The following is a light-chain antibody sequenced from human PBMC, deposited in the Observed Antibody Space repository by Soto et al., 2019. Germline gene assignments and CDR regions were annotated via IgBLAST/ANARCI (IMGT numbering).Light chain of an antibody. Sequence: ILLTQSPSSLSASVGARVTITCRASHFIDSSFAFYQQKPGKAPKLLIYAASSLQSGVPSRFSGSGSGTDFTLTISSLQPEDFATYYCQQLHDYPITFGQGTRPEI. CDR2: AAS. CDR1: HFIDSS. CDR3: QQLHDYPIT. J-gene: IGKJ5*01. V-gene: IGKV1-9*01.